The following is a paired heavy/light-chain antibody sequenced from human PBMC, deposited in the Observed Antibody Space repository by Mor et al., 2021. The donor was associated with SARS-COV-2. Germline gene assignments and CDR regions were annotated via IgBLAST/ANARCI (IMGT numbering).Heavy chain of an antibody. D-gene: IGHD3-3*02. Sequence: EVQLVESGGDLIQPGGSLRLSCAAFGFTFSTYSMNWVRQAPGKGLEWVSFISSSSSTIFYADSVKGRFTISRDNDKNSVYLQMNSLRDEDTAVYYCARWHFLYHCMDVWGQGTTVTVSS. J-gene: IGHJ6*02. CDR2: ISSSSSTI. V-gene: IGHV3-48*02. CDR3: ARWHFLYHCMDV. CDR1: GFTFSTYS.
Light chain of an antibody. V-gene: IGKV3-20*01. CDR3: QQYVSSLWT. CDR1: QSVSSSY. Sequence: EIVLTQSPGTLSLSPGERATLSCRASQSVSSSYLAWYQQKPGQAPRLLIYGASSRATGVPDRFSGSGSGTDFTLTISRLEPEDFAVYYCQQYVSSLWTFGQGTKVEIK. CDR2: GAS. J-gene: IGKJ1*01.